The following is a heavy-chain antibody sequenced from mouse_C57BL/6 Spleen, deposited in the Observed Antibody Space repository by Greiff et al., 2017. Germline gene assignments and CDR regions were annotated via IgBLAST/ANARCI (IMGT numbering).Heavy chain of an antibody. Sequence: VQLQQPGAELVKPGASVKLSCKASGYTFTSYWMHWVKQRPGQGLEWIGMIHPNSGSTNYNEKFKSKATLTVDKSSSTAYMQLSSLTSEDSAVYYCARGGVVATPFAYWGQGTLVTVSA. CDR2: IHPNSGST. CDR1: GYTFTSYW. J-gene: IGHJ3*01. CDR3: ARGGVVATPFAY. D-gene: IGHD1-1*01. V-gene: IGHV1-64*01.